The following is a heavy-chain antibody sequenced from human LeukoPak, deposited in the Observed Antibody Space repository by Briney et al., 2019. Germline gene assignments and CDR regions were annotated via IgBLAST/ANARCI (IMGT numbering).Heavy chain of an antibody. V-gene: IGHV3-23*01. CDR3: AKVSGYCTNGVCFSYH. CDR1: GFTFSSSA. J-gene: IGHJ5*02. D-gene: IGHD2-8*01. CDR2: ISGSGGST. Sequence: AGGSLRLSCAASGFTFSSSAMSWVRQAPGKGLEWVSAISGSGGSTYYYADSVKGRFTISRDNSKNTLYLQMNSLRAEDTAVYYCAKVSGYCTNGVCFSYHWGQGTLVTVSS.